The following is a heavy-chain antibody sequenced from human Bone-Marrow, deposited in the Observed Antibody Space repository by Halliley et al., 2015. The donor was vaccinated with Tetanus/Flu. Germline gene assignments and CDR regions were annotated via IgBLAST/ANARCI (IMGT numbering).Heavy chain of an antibody. J-gene: IGHJ5*02. CDR3: ARVPWSVVFFFFS. CDR1: GFSVSRDY. V-gene: IGHV3-53*01. D-gene: IGHD3-22*01. CDR2: IYTGGNI. Sequence: SLRLSCEVSGFSVSRDYMNWVRQAPGKGLEWVSVIYTGGNIFYADSVKGRFTISRDSSKNTLYLQMNSLRADDTAVYYCARVPWSVVFFFFSCGQGALFSVSS.